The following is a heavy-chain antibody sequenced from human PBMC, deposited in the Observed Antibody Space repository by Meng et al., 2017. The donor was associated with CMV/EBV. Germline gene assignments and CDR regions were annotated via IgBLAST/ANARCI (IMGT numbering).Heavy chain of an antibody. D-gene: IGHD6-13*01. Sequence: ETLSLTCAASEFTFSNYAMSWVRQAPGRGLAWVSAITASGGSTYYADPVKGRFTVSRDNSKNTLYLQMNSLRAEDTALYYCAKAFSASWYREYYDDWGQGTLVTVSS. CDR3: AKAFSASWYREYYDD. V-gene: IGHV3-23*01. CDR2: ITASGGST. J-gene: IGHJ4*02. CDR1: EFTFSNYA.